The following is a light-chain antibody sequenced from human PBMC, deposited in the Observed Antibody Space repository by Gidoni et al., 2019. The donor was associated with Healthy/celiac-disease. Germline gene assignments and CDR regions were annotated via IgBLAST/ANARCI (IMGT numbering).Light chain of an antibody. CDR3: QSADSSGTLYV. CDR1: ALPKQY. CDR2: TDS. V-gene: IGLV3-25*03. J-gene: IGLJ1*01. Sequence: SYELTQPPSVSVSPGQTARITCSGDALPKQYANWYQQKPGKAPVLVIYTDSERPSGIPERFSGSNSGTTVTLTISGVQAEDEADYYCQSADSSGTLYVFGTGTKVTVL.